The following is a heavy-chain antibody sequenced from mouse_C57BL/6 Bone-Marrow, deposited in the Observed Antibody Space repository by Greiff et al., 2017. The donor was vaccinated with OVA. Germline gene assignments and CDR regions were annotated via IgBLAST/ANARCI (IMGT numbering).Heavy chain of an antibody. CDR1: GYTFTGYW. D-gene: IGHD2-5*01. Sequence: VQLQQPGAELVKPGASVKLSCKATGYTFTGYWIEWVKQRPGHGLEWIGEILPGSGSTNYNEKFKGKATFTADTSSNTAYMQLSSLTTEDSAIYYCARTALPYYSNYGYAMDYWGQGTSVTVSS. CDR2: ILPGSGST. V-gene: IGHV1-9*01. CDR3: ARTALPYYSNYGYAMDY. J-gene: IGHJ4*01.